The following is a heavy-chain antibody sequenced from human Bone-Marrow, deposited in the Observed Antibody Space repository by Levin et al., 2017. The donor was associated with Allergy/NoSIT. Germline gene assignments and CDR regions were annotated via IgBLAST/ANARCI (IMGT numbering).Heavy chain of an antibody. D-gene: IGHD5-12*01. CDR2: ISSSGRII. Sequence: PGGSLRLSCAASGFIFSDYYMTWIRQAPGKGLEWVSFISSSGRIIHYSDSVKGRFTISRDNAKNSVFLQMKSLRVEDTAVYYCSRDGFSFYGMDVWGQGTTVTVSS. V-gene: IGHV3-11*01. J-gene: IGHJ6*02. CDR1: GFIFSDYY. CDR3: SRDGFSFYGMDV.